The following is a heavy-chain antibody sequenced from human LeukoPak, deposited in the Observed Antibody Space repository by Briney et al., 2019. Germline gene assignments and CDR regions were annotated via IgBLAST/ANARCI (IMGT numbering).Heavy chain of an antibody. D-gene: IGHD3-10*01. Sequence: PGGSLRLSCEASGFTFSSYGMHWVRRAPGKGLEWMTDISHDGSNEYYVDSVKGRFTISRDNSKSTLYLQMNSLRVEDTAVYYCAKEGYYGSGSFPDSWGQGTLVTVSS. CDR2: ISHDGSNE. V-gene: IGHV3-30*18. CDR1: GFTFSSYG. CDR3: AKEGYYGSGSFPDS. J-gene: IGHJ4*02.